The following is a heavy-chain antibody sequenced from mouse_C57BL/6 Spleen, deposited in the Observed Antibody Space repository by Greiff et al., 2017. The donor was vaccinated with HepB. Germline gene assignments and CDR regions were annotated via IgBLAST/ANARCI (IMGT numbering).Heavy chain of an antibody. V-gene: IGHV5-4*03. CDR2: ISDGGSYT. CDR3: ARASDDYDGVYAMDY. CDR1: GFTFSSYA. Sequence: DVKLVESGGGLVKPGGSLKLSCAASGFTFSSYAMSWVRQTPEKRLEWVATISDGGSYTYYPDNVKGRFTISRDNAKNNLYLQMSHLKSEDTAMYYCARASDDYDGVYAMDYWGQGTSVTVSS. J-gene: IGHJ4*01. D-gene: IGHD2-4*01.